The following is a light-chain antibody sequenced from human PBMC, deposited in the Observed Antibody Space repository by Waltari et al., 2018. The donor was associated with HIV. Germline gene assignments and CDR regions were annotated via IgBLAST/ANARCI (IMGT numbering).Light chain of an antibody. J-gene: IGLJ2*01. CDR2: YDS. CDR1: NIGSKS. V-gene: IGLV3-21*04. Sequence: SYVLTPPPSVSVAPGQTARITCGGHNIGSKSVPWYQQKPGQAPVLVIYYDSDRPSGIPERCSGSNSGNTATLTISRVEAGDEADYYCQVWDSSSDHVVFGGGTKLTVL. CDR3: QVWDSSSDHVV.